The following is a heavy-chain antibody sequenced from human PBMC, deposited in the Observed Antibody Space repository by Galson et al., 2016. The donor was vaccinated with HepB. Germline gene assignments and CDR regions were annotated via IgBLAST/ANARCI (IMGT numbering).Heavy chain of an antibody. CDR2: LNGGTGET. Sequence: SVKVSCKASGYSFTTHSMHWVRQAPGQRLEWMGWLNGGTGETRSSERFQDRLTITMDTSASTAYMQLSSLRSEDTARYYCARELYGTIAFDIWGPGTMVGVSS. CDR1: GYSFTTHS. J-gene: IGHJ3*02. D-gene: IGHD4/OR15-4a*01. V-gene: IGHV1-3*01. CDR3: ARELYGTIAFDI.